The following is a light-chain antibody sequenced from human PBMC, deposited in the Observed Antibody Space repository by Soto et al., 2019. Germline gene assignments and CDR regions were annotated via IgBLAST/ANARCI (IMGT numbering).Light chain of an antibody. V-gene: IGKV3-15*01. Sequence: EIVVTQSPATLSVSPGERVTLSCRASQSVGKHLAWYQHKPGLAPRLLIYGASTRATGVPDRISGSGSGTEFTLTINSLQSEDFAVYYCQQYNNWPRLTFGGGTKVEI. CDR3: QQYNNWPRLT. J-gene: IGKJ4*01. CDR1: QSVGKH. CDR2: GAS.